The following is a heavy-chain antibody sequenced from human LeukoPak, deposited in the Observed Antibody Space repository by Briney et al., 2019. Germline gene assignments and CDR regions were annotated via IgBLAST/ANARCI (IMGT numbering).Heavy chain of an antibody. Sequence: SETLSLTCTVSGGSISSYYWSWIRQPPGKGLEWIGYIYYSGSTNYNPSLKSRVTTSVGTSKNQFSLKLSSVTAADTAVYYCARGGYYDEEAFDIWGQGTMVTVSS. CDR3: ARGGYYDEEAFDI. CDR1: GGSISSYY. J-gene: IGHJ3*02. D-gene: IGHD3-22*01. CDR2: IYYSGST. V-gene: IGHV4-59*01.